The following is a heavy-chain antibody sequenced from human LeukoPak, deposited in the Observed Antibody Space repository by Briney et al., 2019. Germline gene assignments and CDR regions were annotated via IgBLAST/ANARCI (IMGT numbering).Heavy chain of an antibody. CDR1: GGSISSSSYY. CDR3: ARDSIVGATTSGY. V-gene: IGHV4-39*02. J-gene: IGHJ4*02. CDR2: IYYSGST. D-gene: IGHD1-26*01. Sequence: PSETLSLTCTVSGGSISSSSYYWGWIRQPPGKGLEWIGSIYYSGSTYYNPSLKSRVTISVDTSKNQFSLKLSSVTAADTAVYYCARDSIVGATTSGYWGQGTLVTVSS.